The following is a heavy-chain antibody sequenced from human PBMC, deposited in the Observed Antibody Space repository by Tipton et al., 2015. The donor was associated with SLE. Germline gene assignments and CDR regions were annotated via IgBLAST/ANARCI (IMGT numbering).Heavy chain of an antibody. D-gene: IGHD1-1*01. CDR1: GFPVSSNY. V-gene: IGHV3-7*01. Sequence: SLRLSCAASGFPVSSNYISWGRQAPGKGLEWVANIKQDGSEKYYVDSVKGRFTISRDNAKNSLYLQMNSLRAEDTAVYYCARDRKRTYYYCGMDVWGQGTTVTVSS. CDR3: ARDRKRTYYYCGMDV. J-gene: IGHJ6*02. CDR2: IKQDGSEK.